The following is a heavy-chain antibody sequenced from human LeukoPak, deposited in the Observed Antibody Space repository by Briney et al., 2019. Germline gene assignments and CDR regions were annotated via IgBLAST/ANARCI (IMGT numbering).Heavy chain of an antibody. J-gene: IGHJ4*02. CDR1: GSTFSSYA. CDR2: ISYDGSNK. D-gene: IGHD3-22*01. CDR3: ARDGENYDSSGYYYSSFDY. Sequence: PGGSLRLSCAASGSTFSSYAMHWVRQAPGKGLEWVAVISYDGSNKYYADSVKGRFTISRDNSKNTLYLQMNSLRAEDTAVYYCARDGENYDSSGYYYSSFDYWGQGTLVTVSS. V-gene: IGHV3-30-3*01.